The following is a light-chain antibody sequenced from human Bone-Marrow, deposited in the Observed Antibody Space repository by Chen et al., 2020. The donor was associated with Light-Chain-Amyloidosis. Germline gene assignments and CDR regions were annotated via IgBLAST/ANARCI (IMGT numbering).Light chain of an antibody. Sequence: SYVLTQTPLESVAPGQTATIACGGNNIGSTSVHWYQQTPGQAPLLVVYDDSDRPSGIPERLSGSNSGNTATLTISGVEAGDEADYYCQVWDRSSDRPVFGGGTKLTVL. V-gene: IGLV3-21*02. CDR3: QVWDRSSDRPV. CDR2: DDS. J-gene: IGLJ3*02. CDR1: NIGSTS.